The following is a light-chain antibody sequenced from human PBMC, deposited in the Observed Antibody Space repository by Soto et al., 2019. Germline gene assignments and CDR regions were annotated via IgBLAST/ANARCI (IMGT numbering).Light chain of an antibody. CDR3: QQLXXXPIT. CDR1: QGIRSY. J-gene: IGKJ5*01. Sequence: IPLTQSPSSLSASVGDRVAITCRASQGIRSYLAWYQQKPGEAPKLLISIASILQSGVPSRFSGSGSGTDCVLTISSLQPEDSATYYXQQLXXXPITFXQGPRLEIK. V-gene: IGKV1-9*01. CDR2: IAS.